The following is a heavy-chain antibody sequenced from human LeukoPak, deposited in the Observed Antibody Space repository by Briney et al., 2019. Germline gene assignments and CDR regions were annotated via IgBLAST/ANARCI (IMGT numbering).Heavy chain of an antibody. V-gene: IGHV4-39*07. CDR3: AKRPGGYYSSFDY. Sequence: SETLSLTCTVSGGSISSTSYYWGWIRQPPGKGLEWIGNIYYSGSTYYNPSLKSRVTISVDTSKNQFSLKLSSVTAADTAVYYCAKRPGGYYSSFDYWGQGTLVTVSS. CDR1: GGSISSTSYY. D-gene: IGHD3-3*01. J-gene: IGHJ4*02. CDR2: IYYSGST.